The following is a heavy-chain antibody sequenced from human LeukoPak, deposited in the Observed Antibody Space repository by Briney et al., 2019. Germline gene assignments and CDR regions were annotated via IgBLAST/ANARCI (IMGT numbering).Heavy chain of an antibody. CDR3: ARDRYYYDSSGTRWFDS. J-gene: IGHJ5*01. CDR2: IYHSGST. Sequence: PSETLSLTCTVSGVSISSYYWTWIRQPPGQGLEWIGCIYHSGSTNYNPSLKSRVTISVDTSKNQFSLKLSSVTAADTAVYYCARDRYYYDSSGTRWFDSWGQGTLVTVSS. CDR1: GVSISSYY. V-gene: IGHV4-59*01. D-gene: IGHD3-22*01.